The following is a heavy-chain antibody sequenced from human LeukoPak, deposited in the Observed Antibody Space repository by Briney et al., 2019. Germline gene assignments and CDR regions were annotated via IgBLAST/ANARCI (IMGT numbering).Heavy chain of an antibody. D-gene: IGHD6-13*01. Sequence: ASVKDSCKVSGYTLTELSIHWVRQAPGKALEWMGGFNPEDGETIYAQKFQGRVTMTEDTSTDTAYMVLSSLRSEDTAVYYCATDRMWYSSSWYYFDYWGQGTLVTVSS. J-gene: IGHJ4*02. CDR2: FNPEDGET. CDR3: ATDRMWYSSSWYYFDY. CDR1: GYTLTELS. V-gene: IGHV1-24*01.